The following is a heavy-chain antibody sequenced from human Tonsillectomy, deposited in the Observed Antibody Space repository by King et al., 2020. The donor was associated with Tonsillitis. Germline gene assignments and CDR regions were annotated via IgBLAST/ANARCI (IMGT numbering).Heavy chain of an antibody. J-gene: IGHJ6*02. CDR1: GGSISSGGYS. D-gene: IGHD1-1*01. V-gene: IGHV4-30-2*01. Sequence: QMQLQESGSGLVKPSQTLSLTCAVSGGSISSGGYSWSWIRQPPGKGLEWIGYIYHSGSTYYNPSLKSRITISIDRSKNQFSLKLSSVTAADTAVYYCAREVQEYGMDVWGQGTTVTVSS. CDR3: AREVQEYGMDV. CDR2: IYHSGST.